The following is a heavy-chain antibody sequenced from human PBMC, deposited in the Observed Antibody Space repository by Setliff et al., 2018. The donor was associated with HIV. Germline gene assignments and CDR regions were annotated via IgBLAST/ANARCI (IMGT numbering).Heavy chain of an antibody. V-gene: IGHV4-4*09. CDR1: GGSISSYY. CDR3: AGDYAGSGRPFDY. D-gene: IGHD4-17*01. CDR2: IYSSGTT. J-gene: IGHJ4*02. Sequence: PSETLSLTCTVSGGSISSYYWSWIRQPPGKGLEWIGYIYSSGTTQYNPSVESRVTMSLDTSRDQFSLNLRSVTAADTAVYFCAGDYAGSGRPFDYWGQGTLVTVSS.